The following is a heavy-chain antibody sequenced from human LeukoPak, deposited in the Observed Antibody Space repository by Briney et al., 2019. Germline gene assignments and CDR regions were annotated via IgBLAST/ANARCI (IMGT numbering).Heavy chain of an antibody. J-gene: IGHJ5*02. CDR3: ARDQQYHRTAGWFDP. CDR1: DGSISSNSYY. Sequence: SDTLSLTCTVSDGSISSNSYYWGWIRQPPGKGLEWIGSISYSGRTYYNPSLESRVTISVDASKNQFSLELNSVTAADTAVYYCARDQQYHRTAGWFDPWGQGTLVTVSS. CDR2: ISYSGRT. V-gene: IGHV4-39*01. D-gene: IGHD1-14*01.